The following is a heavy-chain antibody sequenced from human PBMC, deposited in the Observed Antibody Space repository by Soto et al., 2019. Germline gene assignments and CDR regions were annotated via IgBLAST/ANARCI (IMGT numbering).Heavy chain of an antibody. CDR3: ARDNIVGGTDLFDF. Sequence: QVQLQQSGPGLVKPSQTLSLTCAISGDSVSGSRVAWHWFRQSPSIGLEWLGRTYYRSNWYNDYAMSVEGRITINPDTSKNQFSLHLSSVTPEDTAMYYCARDNIVGGTDLFDFWGQGTLVTVSS. CDR2: TYYRSNWYN. CDR1: GDSVSGSRVA. V-gene: IGHV6-1*01. J-gene: IGHJ4*02. D-gene: IGHD1-26*01.